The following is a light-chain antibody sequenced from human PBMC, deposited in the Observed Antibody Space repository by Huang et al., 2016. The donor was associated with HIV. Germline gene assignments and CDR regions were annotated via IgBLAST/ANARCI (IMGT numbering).Light chain of an antibody. J-gene: IGKJ4*01. V-gene: IGKV3-11*01. CDR1: QSIGTY. CDR2: DVS. CDR3: QQRSKWPLT. Sequence: EIVLTQSPVTLSLSPGDRATLSCRASQSIGTYLAGYQQKSGQAPRLLIYDVSNRAAGVPARFSASGSETDFTLTIASLDPDDFAIYHCQQRSKWPLTFGGGTKVEMK.